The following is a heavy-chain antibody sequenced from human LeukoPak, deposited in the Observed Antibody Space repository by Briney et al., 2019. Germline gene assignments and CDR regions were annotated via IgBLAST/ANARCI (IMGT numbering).Heavy chain of an antibody. D-gene: IGHD2-15*01. Sequence: GGSLRLSCAASGFTLSSYAMSWVRQAPGKGLAWVSAISDTGNTYHADSVKGRFTISRDSSKNTLFLQMNRLRPEDAAVYYCAKAPVTTCRGAFCYPFDYWGLGTLVTVSS. CDR1: GFTLSSYA. J-gene: IGHJ4*02. V-gene: IGHV3-23*01. CDR2: ISDTGNT. CDR3: AKAPVTTCRGAFCYPFDY.